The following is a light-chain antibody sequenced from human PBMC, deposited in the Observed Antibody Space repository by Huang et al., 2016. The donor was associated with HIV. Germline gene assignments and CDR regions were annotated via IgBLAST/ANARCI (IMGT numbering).Light chain of an antibody. V-gene: IGKV3-11*01. CDR2: DAS. J-gene: IGKJ3*01. CDR1: QSVGDS. CDR3: QQRSDWPRFT. Sequence: EIVLTQSPATLSLSPGERATLSCRASQSVGDSLAWYQQTPGQAPRLLFYDASNRATGIPARFSGSGSGTDFTLTISSLEPEDFAVYYCQQRSDWPRFTFGPGTKVDIK.